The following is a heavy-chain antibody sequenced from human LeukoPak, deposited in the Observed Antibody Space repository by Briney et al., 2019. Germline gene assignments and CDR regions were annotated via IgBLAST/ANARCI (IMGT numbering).Heavy chain of an antibody. D-gene: IGHD1-1*01. CDR1: SGSISSSSYY. Sequence: PSETLSLTCTVSSGSISSSSYYWGWIRQPPGKGLEWIGSIYYSGSTYYNPSLKSRVTISVDTSKNQFSLKLSSVTAADTAVYYCAREAWSRELDYWGQGTLVTVSS. CDR3: AREAWSRELDY. V-gene: IGHV4-39*07. J-gene: IGHJ4*02. CDR2: IYYSGST.